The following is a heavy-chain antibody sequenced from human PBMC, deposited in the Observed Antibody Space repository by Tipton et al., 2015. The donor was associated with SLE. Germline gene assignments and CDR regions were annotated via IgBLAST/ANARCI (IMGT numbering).Heavy chain of an antibody. J-gene: IGHJ3*02. CDR3: ARGDRTHDAFDI. CDR2: INPSGGST. V-gene: IGHV1-46*01. Sequence: QSGPEVKKPGASVKVSCKASGYTFTSYYMHWVRQAPGQGLEWMGIINPSGGSTSYAQKFQGRVTMTRDTSTSTGYMELSSLRSEDTAGYYCARGDRTHDAFDIWGQGTMVTVSS. CDR1: GYTFTSYY.